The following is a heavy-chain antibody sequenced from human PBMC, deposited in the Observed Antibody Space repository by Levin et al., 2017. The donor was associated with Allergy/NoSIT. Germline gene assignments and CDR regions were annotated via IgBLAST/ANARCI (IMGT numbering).Heavy chain of an antibody. J-gene: IGHJ4*02. CDR2: ISGSGGST. D-gene: IGHD2-15*01. CDR1: GLTFSKYA. V-gene: IGHV3-23*01. Sequence: GESLKISCAASGLTFSKYAMSWVRQAPGKGLEWVSSISGSGGSTYYADSVKGRFTISRDNSKNMLYLQMNSLRAEDTAVYYCAKVRRGKVVAAGFDYWGQGTLVAVSS. CDR3: AKVRRGKVVAAGFDY.